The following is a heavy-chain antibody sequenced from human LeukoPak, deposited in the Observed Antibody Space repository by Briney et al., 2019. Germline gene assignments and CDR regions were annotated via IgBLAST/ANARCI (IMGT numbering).Heavy chain of an antibody. D-gene: IGHD4-23*01. J-gene: IGHJ5*02. CDR3: ASSTVLSPGGLGDWFDP. V-gene: IGHV4-59*08. Sequence: PSETLSLTCTVSGGSISSYYWSWIRQPPGKGLEWIGYIYYSGSTHYNPSLKSRVTISVDTPKNQFSLRLSSVTAADTAVYYCASSTVLSPGGLGDWFDPWGQGTLVTVSS. CDR1: GGSISSYY. CDR2: IYYSGST.